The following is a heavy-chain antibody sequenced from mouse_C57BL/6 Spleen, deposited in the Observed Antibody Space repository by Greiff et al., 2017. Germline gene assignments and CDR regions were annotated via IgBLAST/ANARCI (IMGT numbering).Heavy chain of an antibody. CDR1: GYTFTSYW. D-gene: IGHD1-2*01. CDR3: ARRERITTATRDFDV. V-gene: IGHV1-53*01. J-gene: IGHJ1*03. CDR2: INPSNGGT. Sequence: QVQLKQPGTELVKPGASVKLSCKASGYTFTSYWMHWVKQRPGQGLEWIGNINPSNGGTNYNEKFKSKATLTVDQSSSTAYMQRSSLTSEDSAVYYCARRERITTATRDFDVWGTGTTVTVSS.